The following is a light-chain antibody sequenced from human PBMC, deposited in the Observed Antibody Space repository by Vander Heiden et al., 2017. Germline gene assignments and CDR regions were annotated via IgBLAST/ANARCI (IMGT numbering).Light chain of an antibody. CDR2: DVS. J-gene: IGLJ1*01. Sequence: QSALTQPASVSGSPGQSITISCTGTSSDVGGYNYVSWYQQHPGKAPKLMIYDVSNRPSGVSNRFSGLQAEDEADYYCSSYTSSSTLEVFGTGTKVTGL. CDR1: SSDVGGYNY. V-gene: IGLV2-14*01. CDR3: SSYTSSSTLEV.